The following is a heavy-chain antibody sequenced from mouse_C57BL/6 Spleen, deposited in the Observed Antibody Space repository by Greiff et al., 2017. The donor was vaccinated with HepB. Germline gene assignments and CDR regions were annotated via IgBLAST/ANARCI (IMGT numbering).Heavy chain of an antibody. CDR3: ARSSYGNYGAWFAY. V-gene: IGHV1-64*01. J-gene: IGHJ3*01. D-gene: IGHD2-10*01. Sequence: VQLQQSGAELVKPGASVKLSCKASGYTFTSYWMHWVKQRPGQGLEWIGMIHPNSGSTNYNEKFKSKATLTVDKSSSTAYMQLSSLTSEDSAVYYSARSSYGNYGAWFAYWGQGTLVTVSA. CDR2: IHPNSGST. CDR1: GYTFTSYW.